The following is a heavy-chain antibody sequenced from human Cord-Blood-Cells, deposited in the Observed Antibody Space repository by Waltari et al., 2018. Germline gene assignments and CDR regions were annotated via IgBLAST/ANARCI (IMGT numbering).Heavy chain of an antibody. D-gene: IGHD6-19*01. CDR3: ARQWPGDWYFDL. J-gene: IGHJ2*01. CDR1: GGSTSSSIYY. Sequence: QLQLQESGPGLVKPSETLSLTCTVSGGSTSSSIYYWGWIRQPPGKGLEWIGSIYYSGSTYYNPSLKSRVTISVDTSKNQFSLKLSSVTAADTAVYYCARQWPGDWYFDLWGRGTLVTVSS. V-gene: IGHV4-39*07. CDR2: IYYSGST.